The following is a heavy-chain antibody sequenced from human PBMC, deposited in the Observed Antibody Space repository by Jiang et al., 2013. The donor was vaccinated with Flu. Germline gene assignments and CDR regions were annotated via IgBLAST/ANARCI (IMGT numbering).Heavy chain of an antibody. CDR3: AREDCRGECWGMDPFHL. CDR1: GVTFTDSA. CDR2: VIPILGRE. Sequence: SGAEVKKPGSSVKVSCKASGVTFTDSAISWVRQAPGQGLEWMGRVIPILGRETYARRFQDRLILTADTSTSTAYMELSSLNSDDTAVYYCAREDCRGECWGMDPFHLWGQGTMVTVSS. V-gene: IGHV1-69*04. D-gene: IGHD2-21*01. J-gene: IGHJ3*01.